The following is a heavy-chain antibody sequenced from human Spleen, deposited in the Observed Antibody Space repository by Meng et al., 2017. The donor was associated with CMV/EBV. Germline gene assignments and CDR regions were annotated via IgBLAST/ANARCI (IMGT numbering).Heavy chain of an antibody. Sequence: GESLKISCVASGFTFSSYEMNWVRQAPGKGLEWVSYISSSGTTIYYADSVKGRFTISRDNSKNTLYLQMNSLRAEDTAVYYCARTSEQLILGYFDSWGQGTLVTVSS. J-gene: IGHJ4*02. CDR2: ISSSGTTI. CDR1: GFTFSSYE. CDR3: ARTSEQLILGYFDS. D-gene: IGHD1-26*01. V-gene: IGHV3-48*03.